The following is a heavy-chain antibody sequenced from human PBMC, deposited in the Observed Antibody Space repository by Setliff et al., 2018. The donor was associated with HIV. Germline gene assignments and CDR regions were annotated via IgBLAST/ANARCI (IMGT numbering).Heavy chain of an antibody. J-gene: IGHJ4*02. V-gene: IGHV1-18*01. D-gene: IGHD3-3*01. CDR3: ARATLAGGAYDFWTYFDY. CDR1: GYTFTHYA. CDR2: ISTYNGNT. Sequence: ASVKVSCKTSGYTFTHYAVSWVRQAPGQGLEWMGWISTYNGNTNYALKLQGRVTMTTDTSTSTAYMEMRSLRSGDTAVYYCARATLAGGAYDFWTYFDYWGQGTRVTVSS.